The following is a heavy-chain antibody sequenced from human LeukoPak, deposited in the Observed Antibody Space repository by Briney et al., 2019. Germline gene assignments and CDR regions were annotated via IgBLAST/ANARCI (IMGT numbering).Heavy chain of an antibody. Sequence: PGGSLRLSCAASGFTFSSYAMNWVRQAPGKGLEWVSAISGSGSTTYYADSVKGRFTISRDNSQNTVSLQMNSLRAEDTAVYYCAKEDFYSGYDYGGGAAFDFWGQGTLVTVSS. CDR3: AKEDFYSGYDYGGGAAFDF. CDR1: GFTFSSYA. CDR2: ISGSGSTT. D-gene: IGHD5-12*01. J-gene: IGHJ4*02. V-gene: IGHV3-23*01.